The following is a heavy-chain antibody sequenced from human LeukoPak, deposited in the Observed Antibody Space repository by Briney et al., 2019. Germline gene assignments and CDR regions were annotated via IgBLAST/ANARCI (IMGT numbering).Heavy chain of an antibody. CDR3: ARPLDYYDSSGLDAFDI. Sequence: GESLKISCKGSGYSFTIYWIGWVRQMPGKGLEWMGIIYPGDSDTRYSPSFQGQVTISADKSISTAYLQWSSLKASDTAMYYCARPLDYYDSSGLDAFDIWGQGTMVTVSS. CDR1: GYSFTIYW. V-gene: IGHV5-51*01. D-gene: IGHD3-22*01. CDR2: IYPGDSDT. J-gene: IGHJ3*02.